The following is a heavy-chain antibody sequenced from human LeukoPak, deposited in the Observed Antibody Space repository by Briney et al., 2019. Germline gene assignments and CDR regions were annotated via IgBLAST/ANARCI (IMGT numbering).Heavy chain of an antibody. V-gene: IGHV3-23*01. J-gene: IGHJ4*02. Sequence: GGSLRLSCAASGFTVSNKYMTWVRQAPGKGLEWVSAISGSGGNTYYADSVKGRFTISRDNSKNTLYLQMNSLRAEDTAVYYCAKIWDPITMVRGVIDYWGQGTLVTVSS. D-gene: IGHD3-10*01. CDR3: AKIWDPITMVRGVIDY. CDR1: GFTVSNKY. CDR2: ISGSGGNT.